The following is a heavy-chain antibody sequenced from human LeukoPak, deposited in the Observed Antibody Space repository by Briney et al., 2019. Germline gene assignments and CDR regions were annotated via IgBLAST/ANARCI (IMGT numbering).Heavy chain of an antibody. Sequence: ASVKVSCKASGYTFTSYAMNWVRQAPGQGLEWMGWISAYNGNTNYAQKLQGRVTMTTDTSTSTAYMELRSLRSDDTAVYYCARGWELVGPTDYWGQGTLVTVSS. CDR2: ISAYNGNT. CDR3: ARGWELVGPTDY. CDR1: GYTFTSYA. J-gene: IGHJ4*02. D-gene: IGHD1-26*01. V-gene: IGHV1-18*01.